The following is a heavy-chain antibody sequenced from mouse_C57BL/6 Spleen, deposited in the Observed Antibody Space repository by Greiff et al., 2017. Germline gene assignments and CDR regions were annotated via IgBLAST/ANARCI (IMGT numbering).Heavy chain of an antibody. J-gene: IGHJ2*01. D-gene: IGHD2-12*01. V-gene: IGHV1-81*01. CDR2: IYPTTGNT. CDR3: ARFNNDEYYFDY. Sequence: QVQLQQSGAELVRPGASVKVSCKASGYTFTNYCMSWVKQRPGQGLEWIGRIYPTTGNTNYNQKFKGKAPLTVAKSSSTAYMELRSLTSEDSAVYCCARFNNDEYYFDYWGQGTTRTVSS. CDR1: GYTFTNYC.